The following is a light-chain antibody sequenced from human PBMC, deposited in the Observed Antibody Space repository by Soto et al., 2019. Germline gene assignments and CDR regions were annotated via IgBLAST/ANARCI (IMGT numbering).Light chain of an antibody. CDR2: DAS. J-gene: IGKJ1*01. CDR1: QSVSSY. CDR3: QQRSNWPGT. V-gene: IGKV3-11*01. Sequence: EIVLTQSPATLSLSPGERATLSCRASQSVSSYLAWYQQKPGQAPRLLIYDASNRATGIPARFSGSGSGTDLTLTISSLEPEDFAVYYCQQRSNWPGTFGQGTKVDIK.